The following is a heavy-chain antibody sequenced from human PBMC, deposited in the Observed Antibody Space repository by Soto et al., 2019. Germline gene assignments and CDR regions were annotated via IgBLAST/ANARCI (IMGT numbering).Heavy chain of an antibody. D-gene: IGHD3-16*01. Sequence: HLVESGGGLVQPGGSLRLSCAASGFTFSTHYMNWVRQTPGKGLEWVSSINRDSTVIKYADSVMGRFTISRDNARNSLSLQMNSLRAEDTAVYYCLNGDYYVGPGTVVTVSS. V-gene: IGHV3-48*01. CDR3: LNGDYY. CDR1: GFTFSTHY. J-gene: IGHJ4*02. CDR2: INRDSTVI.